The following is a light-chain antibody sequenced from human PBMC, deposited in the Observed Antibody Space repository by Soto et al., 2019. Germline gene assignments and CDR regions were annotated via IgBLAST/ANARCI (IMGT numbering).Light chain of an antibody. CDR3: QQRHMWPIT. J-gene: IGKJ5*01. CDR2: DAY. Sequence: EVVFTHSPFTLSLSPWERATRSARASQSFRGLLAWYQQKPGQAPRLLIYDAYNRATGIPPRFSGSGSGTDFTLTISSLEPEDSAVYYCQQRHMWPITFGQGTRLEIK. CDR1: QSFRGL. V-gene: IGKV3-11*01.